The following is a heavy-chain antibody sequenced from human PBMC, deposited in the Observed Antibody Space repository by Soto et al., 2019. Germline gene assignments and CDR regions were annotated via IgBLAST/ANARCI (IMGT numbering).Heavy chain of an antibody. CDR2: IYYSGST. CDR1: GGSISSSSYY. Sequence: PSETLSLTCTVSGGSISSSSYYWGWIRQPPGKGLEWIGSIYYSGSTYYNPSLKSRVTISVDTSKNQFSLKLSSVTAADTAVYYCALHFCRAAYYYYGMDVWGQGIKVTLSS. V-gene: IGHV4-39*01. J-gene: IGHJ6*02. CDR3: ALHFCRAAYYYYGMDV. D-gene: IGHD3-3*02.